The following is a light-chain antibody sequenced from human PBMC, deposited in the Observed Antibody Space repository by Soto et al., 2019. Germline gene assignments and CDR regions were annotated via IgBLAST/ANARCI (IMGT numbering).Light chain of an antibody. CDR1: ISDVGGYDL. Sequence: QSVLTQPRSVSGSPGQSVTISCTGTISDVGGYDLVSWYQQHPGKAPKLMIYDVTKRPSGVPDRFSGSRSGNTASLTISGLQAEDDADYYCCSYAGTYTFYVFGTGTKVTVL. CDR3: CSYAGTYTFYV. V-gene: IGLV2-11*01. J-gene: IGLJ1*01. CDR2: DVT.